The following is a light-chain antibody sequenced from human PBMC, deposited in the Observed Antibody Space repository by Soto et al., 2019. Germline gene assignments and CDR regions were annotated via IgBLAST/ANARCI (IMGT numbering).Light chain of an antibody. Sequence: EIVLTQSPGTLSLSPGERATLTCRASQSVSSSYLGWYQQKLGQAPRLLIYGASSRATGIPNRFSGSGSGTDFTLTISSLEPEDFAVYYCQQYGSSPQTFGQGTKVEIK. CDR2: GAS. CDR1: QSVSSSY. CDR3: QQYGSSPQT. V-gene: IGKV3-20*01. J-gene: IGKJ1*01.